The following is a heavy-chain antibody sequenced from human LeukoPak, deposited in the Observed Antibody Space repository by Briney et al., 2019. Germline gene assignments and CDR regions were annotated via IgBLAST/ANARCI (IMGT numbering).Heavy chain of an antibody. CDR3: AREFLLGGWFDP. V-gene: IGHV4-59*01. D-gene: IGHD4-23*01. CDR2: IYYNGST. J-gene: IGHJ5*02. CDR1: GGSISSYY. Sequence: SETLSLTCTVSGGSISSYYWSWIRQPPGKGLEWIGYIYYNGSTNYNPSLKSRVTISVDTSKNQFSLKLSSVTAADTAVYYCAREFLLGGWFDPWGQGTLVTVSS.